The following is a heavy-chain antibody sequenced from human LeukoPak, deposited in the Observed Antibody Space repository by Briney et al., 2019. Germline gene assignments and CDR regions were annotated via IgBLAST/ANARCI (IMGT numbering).Heavy chain of an antibody. J-gene: IGHJ3*02. V-gene: IGHV4-34*01. CDR3: ARDSEFLGGERNAFDI. D-gene: IGHD3-16*01. CDR2: INHSGST. Sequence: SETLSLTCAVYGGSFSGYYWSWIRQPPGKGREWIGEINHSGSTNYNPSLKSRVTISVDTSKNQFSLKLSSVTAADTAVYYCARDSEFLGGERNAFDIWGQGTMVTVSS. CDR1: GGSFSGYY.